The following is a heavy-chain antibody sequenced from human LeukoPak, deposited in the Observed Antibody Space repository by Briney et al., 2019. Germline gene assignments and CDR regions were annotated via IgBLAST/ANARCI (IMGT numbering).Heavy chain of an antibody. V-gene: IGHV3-9*01. J-gene: IGHJ4*02. D-gene: IGHD3-22*01. CDR3: AKNPWRDNSGYYYFDY. CDR1: GFTFDDYA. Sequence: GGSLRLSCAASGFTFDDYAMHWVRQAPGKGLEWVSGISWNSGSIGYADSVKGRFTISRDNAKNSLYLQMNSLRAEDTAVYYCAKNPWRDNSGYYYFDYWGQGTLVTVSS. CDR2: ISWNSGSI.